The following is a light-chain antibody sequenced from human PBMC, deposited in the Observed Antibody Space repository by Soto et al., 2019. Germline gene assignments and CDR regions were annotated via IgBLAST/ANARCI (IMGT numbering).Light chain of an antibody. V-gene: IGLV2-14*01. CDR3: SSYTSSSTLV. CDR1: SSDVGGYNY. CDR2: DVS. Sequence: QSVLTQPASVSESPGQSITISCTGTSSDVGGYNYVSWYQQHPGKAPKLMIYDVSNRPSGVSNRFSGSKSGNTASLTISGLQAEDEADYYCSSYTSSSTLVFGTGTKVPVL. J-gene: IGLJ1*01.